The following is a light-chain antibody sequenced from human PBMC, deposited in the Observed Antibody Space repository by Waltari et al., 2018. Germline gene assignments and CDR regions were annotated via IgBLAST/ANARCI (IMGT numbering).Light chain of an antibody. CDR2: HAS. V-gene: IGKV3-20*01. J-gene: IGKJ1*01. CDR3: QKYDVLPAT. Sequence: EIVLTQSPGTLSLSPGERATLSCRAGQGVGKYLAWYQQRPGPAPRLLLYHASNRATGIPDRFSGSGFGTDFSLTISRLEPEDFAVYYCQKYDVLPATFGQGTTVEIK. CDR1: QGVGKY.